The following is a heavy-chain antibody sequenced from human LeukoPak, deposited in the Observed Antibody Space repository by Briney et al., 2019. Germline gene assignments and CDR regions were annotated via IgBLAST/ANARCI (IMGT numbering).Heavy chain of an antibody. D-gene: IGHD6-13*01. CDR2: ISGSGDST. Sequence: PGGTLRLSCGASGFTFSSYGMSWVRQAPGKGLEWVSTISGSGDSTYYADSVKGRFTISRDNSKNTLYLQMNSLRAEDTAVYYCAKVAAAGKGGPDYWGQGTLVTVSS. J-gene: IGHJ4*02. CDR1: GFTFSSYG. CDR3: AKVAAAGKGGPDY. V-gene: IGHV3-23*01.